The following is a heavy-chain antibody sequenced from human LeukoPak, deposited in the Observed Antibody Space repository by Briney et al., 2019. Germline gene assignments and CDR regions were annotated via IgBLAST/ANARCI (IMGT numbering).Heavy chain of an antibody. D-gene: IGHD3-10*01. CDR1: GDSIILYY. CDR3: ARTIAHSGAYHYYYYMDV. CDR2: IYTSGST. Sequence: KASETLSLTCCVSGDSIILYYWTWIRQPAEKGLEWIGRIYTSGSTNYNPSLKSRVTMSVDTSKSQISLKLSSVTAADTAVYYCARTIAHSGAYHYYYYMDVWGKGTPVTVSS. V-gene: IGHV4-4*07. J-gene: IGHJ6*03.